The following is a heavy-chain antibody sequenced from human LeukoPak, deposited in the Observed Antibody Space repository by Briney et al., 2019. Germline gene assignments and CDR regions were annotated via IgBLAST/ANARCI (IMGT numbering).Heavy chain of an antibody. CDR3: AKDLRYFDWLEYYFDY. CDR2: ISYDGSNK. D-gene: IGHD3-9*01. CDR1: GFTFSSFA. V-gene: IGHV3-30*18. Sequence: GGSLRLSCSASGFTFSSFAMYWVRQAPGKGLEWVAVISYDGSNKYYADSVKGRFTISRDNSKNTLYLQMNSLRAEDTAVYYCAKDLRYFDWLEYYFDYWGQGTLVTVSS. J-gene: IGHJ4*02.